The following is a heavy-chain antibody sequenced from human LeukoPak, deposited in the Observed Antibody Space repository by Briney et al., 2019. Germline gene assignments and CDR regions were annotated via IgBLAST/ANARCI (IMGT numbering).Heavy chain of an antibody. V-gene: IGHV1-69*13. CDR1: GYTFTNYG. D-gene: IGHD1-26*01. CDR3: ARGGGSRLFDY. J-gene: IGHJ4*02. CDR2: IIPIFGTA. Sequence: SVKVSCKASGYTFTNYGINWVRQAPGQGLEWMGGIIPIFGTANYAQKFQGRVTITADESTSTAYMELSSLRSEDTAVYYCARGGGSRLFDYWGQGTLVTVSS.